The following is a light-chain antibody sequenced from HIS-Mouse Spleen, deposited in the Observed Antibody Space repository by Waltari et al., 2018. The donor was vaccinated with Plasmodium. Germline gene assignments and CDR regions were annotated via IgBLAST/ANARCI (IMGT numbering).Light chain of an antibody. V-gene: IGKV3-11*01. CDR1: QTVSSY. Sequence: EIALTQSPATLSLSPGESASLTCRASQTVSSYVAWYQQKPGQAPRLLIYDASNRATGIPARFSGSGSGTDFTLTISSLEPEDFAVYYCQQRSNWPPLTFGGGTKVEIK. CDR2: DAS. CDR3: QQRSNWPPLT. J-gene: IGKJ4*01.